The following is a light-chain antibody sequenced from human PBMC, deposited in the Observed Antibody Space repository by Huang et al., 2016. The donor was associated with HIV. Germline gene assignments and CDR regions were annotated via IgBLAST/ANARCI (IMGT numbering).Light chain of an antibody. V-gene: IGKV1-13*02. CDR2: GGS. Sequence: AIQLTQSPPSVSASVGDRVTVTCRASQAIGHSLAWYQHKQGKAPKLLIYGGSILQSGVSPRFSGNGSGTDFSLTISSQRSEDFATYFCQQLRSYPLTFGGGTDV. CDR1: QAIGHS. CDR3: QQLRSYPLT. J-gene: IGKJ4*01.